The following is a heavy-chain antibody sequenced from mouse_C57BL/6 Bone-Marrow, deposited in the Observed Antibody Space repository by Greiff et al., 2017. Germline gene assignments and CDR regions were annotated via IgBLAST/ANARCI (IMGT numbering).Heavy chain of an antibody. V-gene: IGHV2-9-1*01. CDR1: GFSLTSYA. Sequence: VHLVESGPGLVAPSQSLSITCTVSGFSLTSYAISWVRQPPGKGLEWLGVIWTGGGTNYNSALKSRLSISKDNSKSQVFLKMNSLQTDDTARYYCARNKREYGNYVDYWGQGTTLTVAS. CDR3: ARNKREYGNYVDY. J-gene: IGHJ2*01. CDR2: IWTGGGT. D-gene: IGHD2-10*02.